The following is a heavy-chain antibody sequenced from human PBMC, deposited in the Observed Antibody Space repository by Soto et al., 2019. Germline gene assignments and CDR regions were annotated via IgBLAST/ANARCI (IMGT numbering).Heavy chain of an antibody. CDR2: ISYDGSNK. Sequence: QVQLVESGGGVVQPGRSLRLSCAASGFTFSSYGMHWVRQAPGKGLEWVAVISYDGSNKYYADSVKGRFTISRDNSKNTLYLHMNSLRAEDTAAYYCAKEGGSYGTFDYWGQGTLVTVSS. CDR3: AKEGGSYGTFDY. D-gene: IGHD1-26*01. J-gene: IGHJ4*02. CDR1: GFTFSSYG. V-gene: IGHV3-30*18.